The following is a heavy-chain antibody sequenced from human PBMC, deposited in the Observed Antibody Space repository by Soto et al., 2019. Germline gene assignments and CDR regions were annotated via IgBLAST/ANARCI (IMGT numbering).Heavy chain of an antibody. D-gene: IGHD2-15*01. V-gene: IGHV1-3*01. CDR3: ARDPGSGHYFDY. CDR2: INPDNANT. CDR1: GYTFISRA. J-gene: IGHJ4*02. Sequence: QVQLVQSGAEVKKPGASVKISCEASGYTFISRALHWVRQAPGQRLEWMGWINPDNANTKYPKNLQGRVTFTRDTSATTAYMELSSLRSEDTAVYFCARDPGSGHYFDYWGQGTLVTVSS.